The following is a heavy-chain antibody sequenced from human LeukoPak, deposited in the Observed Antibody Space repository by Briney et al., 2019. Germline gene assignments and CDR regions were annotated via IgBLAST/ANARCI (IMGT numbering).Heavy chain of an antibody. CDR3: VAGYDY. D-gene: IGHD1-14*01. CDR2: INPNSGGT. J-gene: IGHJ4*02. Sequence: GASVKVSCKASGYTFTGYYMHWVRQAPGQGFEGMGRINPNSGGTNYAYKFQGRVTMTRDTSISTAYMEVSSLRSDDTAVYYCVAGYDYWGQGTVVAVSS. CDR1: GYTFTGYY. V-gene: IGHV1-2*06.